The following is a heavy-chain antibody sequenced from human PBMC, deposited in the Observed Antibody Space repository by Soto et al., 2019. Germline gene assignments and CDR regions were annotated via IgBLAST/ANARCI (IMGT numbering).Heavy chain of an antibody. CDR3: GRNLLVYDILPVYYMAYYFAS. D-gene: IGHD3-9*01. CDR2: INAGNGNT. Sequence: ASVKVSCKASGYTFASYAMHWVRQAPGQRLEWMGWINAGNGNTKYSQKFQGRVTITRDTSASTAYMELSSLRSEDTAAYNWGRNLLVYDILPVYYMAYYFASWGQGTLVTVSS. CDR1: GYTFASYA. J-gene: IGHJ4*02. V-gene: IGHV1-3*01.